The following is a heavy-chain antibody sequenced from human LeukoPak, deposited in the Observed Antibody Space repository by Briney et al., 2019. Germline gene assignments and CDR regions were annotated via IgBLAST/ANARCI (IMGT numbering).Heavy chain of an antibody. D-gene: IGHD3-22*01. CDR2: IYYSGST. CDR1: GGSISSYY. J-gene: IGHJ4*02. CDR3: SRDLRSGYYKWRAL. Sequence: SETLSLTCTVSGGSISSYYWSWIRQPPGKGLEWIGYIYYSGSTNYNPSLKSRFTISVDTSKNQFSSKMRSAAAADRTVYYRSRDLRSGYYKWRALWGQETLVTVSS. V-gene: IGHV4-59*12.